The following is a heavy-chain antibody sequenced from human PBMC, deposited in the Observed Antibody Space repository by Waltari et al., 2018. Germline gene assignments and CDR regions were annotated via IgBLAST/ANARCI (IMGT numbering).Heavy chain of an antibody. V-gene: IGHV3-21*01. J-gene: IGHJ4*02. D-gene: IGHD1-26*01. CDR3: AKDIGGGYHSNDY. CDR2: ISSGSSYI. CDR1: GFTFSSYT. Sequence: EVQLVESGGGLVKPGGSLRLSCAASGFTFSSYTMNWVRQAPGKGLEWVSSISSGSSYIYYADSVKGRFTISRDNANNSLYVQMTSLRAEDTAVYYCAKDIGGGYHSNDYWGQGTLVTVSS.